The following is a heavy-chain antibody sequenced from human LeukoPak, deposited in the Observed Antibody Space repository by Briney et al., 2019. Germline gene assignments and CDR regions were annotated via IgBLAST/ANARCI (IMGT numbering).Heavy chain of an antibody. CDR3: ARAPYYDFWSGYPRNYYMDV. J-gene: IGHJ6*03. CDR2: IYCSGST. Sequence: SETLSLTCTVSGGSISSYYWSWIRQPPGKGLEWIGYIYCSGSTNYNPSLKSRVTISVDTSKNQFSLKLSSVTAADTAVYYCARAPYYDFWSGYPRNYYMDVWGKGTTVSVSS. CDR1: GGSISSYY. D-gene: IGHD3-3*01. V-gene: IGHV4-59*01.